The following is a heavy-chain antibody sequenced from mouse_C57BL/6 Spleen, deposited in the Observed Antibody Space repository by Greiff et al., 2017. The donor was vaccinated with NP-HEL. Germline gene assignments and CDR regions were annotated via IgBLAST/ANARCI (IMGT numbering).Heavy chain of an antibody. CDR2: ISDGGSYT. D-gene: IGHD3-1*01. J-gene: IGHJ4*01. Sequence: EVKLMESGGGLVKPGGSLKLSCAASGFTFSSYAMSWVRQTPEKRLEWVATISDGGSYTYYPDNVKGRFTISRDNAKNNLYLQMSHLKSEDTAMYYCARDGGYESYYAMDYWGQGTSVTVSS. CDR3: ARDGGYESYYAMDY. CDR1: GFTFSSYA. V-gene: IGHV5-4*01.